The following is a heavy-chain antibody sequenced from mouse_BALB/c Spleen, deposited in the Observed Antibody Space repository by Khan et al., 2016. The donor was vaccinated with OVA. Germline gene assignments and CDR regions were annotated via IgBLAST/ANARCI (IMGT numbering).Heavy chain of an antibody. D-gene: IGHD1-1*01. Sequence: QVQLQQSGAELMKPGASVKISCKTTGYTFSSYWIEWVKQRPGHGLEWIGEILPGSGSTNYNEKFKGKTTFTADTSSNTAYMQLSSLTSEDSAVYYCARRPYSHYWGQGTTLTVSS. CDR1: GYTFSSYW. CDR2: ILPGSGST. CDR3: ARRPYSHY. J-gene: IGHJ2*01. V-gene: IGHV1-9*01.